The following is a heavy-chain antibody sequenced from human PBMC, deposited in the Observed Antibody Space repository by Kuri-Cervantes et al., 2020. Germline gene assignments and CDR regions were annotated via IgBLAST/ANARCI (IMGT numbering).Heavy chain of an antibody. V-gene: IGHV4-39*01. CDR2: IYYSGST. D-gene: IGHD1-1*01. CDR3: ARPNNWNDPFDY. Sequence: SETLSLTCTVSGGSISSSSYYWGWIRQPPGKGLEWIGSIYYSGSTYYNPSLKSRVTISVDTSENQFSLKLSSVTAADTAVYYCARPNNWNDPFDYWGQGTLVTVSS. CDR1: GGSISSSSYY. J-gene: IGHJ4*02.